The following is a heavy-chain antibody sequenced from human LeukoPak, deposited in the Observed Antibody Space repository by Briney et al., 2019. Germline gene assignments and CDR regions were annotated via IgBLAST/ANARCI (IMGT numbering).Heavy chain of an antibody. CDR2: ISSSGSTI. CDR3: ARGDPYSSSSGFGY. V-gene: IGHV3-48*03. D-gene: IGHD6-6*01. CDR1: GFTFSSYE. Sequence: GGSLRLSCAASGFTFSSYEMNWVRQAPGKGLEWVSYISSSGSTIYYADSVKGRFTISRDNAKNSLYLQMNSLRAEDTALYYCARGDPYSSSSGFGYWGQGTLVTVSS. J-gene: IGHJ4*02.